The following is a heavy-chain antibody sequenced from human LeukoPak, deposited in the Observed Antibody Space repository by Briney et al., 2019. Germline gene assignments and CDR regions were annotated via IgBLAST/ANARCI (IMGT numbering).Heavy chain of an antibody. CDR2: ISYDGSNK. V-gene: IGHV3-30*18. CDR1: GFTFSSYG. Sequence: PGRSLRLSCAASGFTFSSYGMHWVRQAPGKGLEWVSVISYDGSNKYYADSVKGRFTISRDNSKNTLYLQMNSLRAEDTAVYYCAKDKMFYYDSSGYYPDAFDIWGQGTMVTVSS. J-gene: IGHJ3*02. CDR3: AKDKMFYYDSSGYYPDAFDI. D-gene: IGHD3-22*01.